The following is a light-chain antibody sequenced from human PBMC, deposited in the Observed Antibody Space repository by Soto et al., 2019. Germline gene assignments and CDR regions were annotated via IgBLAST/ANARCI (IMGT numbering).Light chain of an antibody. V-gene: IGKV2-28*01. J-gene: IGKJ5*01. Sequence: DIVMTQSPLSMPVTPGEPASLSCRSSQSLLYNNTYNYLDWYVRKPGQSPQLLIYFGSNRAPGVPDRFSGSGSGTDFTLKINRVEAEDVGTYYCMQALQSLTVGQGTRLEIK. CDR1: QSLLYNNTYNY. CDR2: FGS. CDR3: MQALQSLT.